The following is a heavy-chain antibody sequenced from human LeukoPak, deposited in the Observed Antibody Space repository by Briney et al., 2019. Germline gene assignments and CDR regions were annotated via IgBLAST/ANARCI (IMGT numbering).Heavy chain of an antibody. CDR3: ARDLGMSGYDAFDI. CDR2: IKQDGSEK. J-gene: IGHJ3*02. Sequence: GGSLRLSCAASGFTFSSYWMSWVRQAPGKGLEWVANIKQDGSEKYYVDSVKGRFTISRDNAKNSLYLQMNSLRAEDTAAYYCARDLGMSGYDAFDIWGQGTMVTVSS. D-gene: IGHD3-3*01. V-gene: IGHV3-7*01. CDR1: GFTFSSYW.